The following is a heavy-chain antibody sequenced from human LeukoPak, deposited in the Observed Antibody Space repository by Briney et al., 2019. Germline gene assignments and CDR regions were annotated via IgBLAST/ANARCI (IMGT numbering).Heavy chain of an antibody. V-gene: IGHV1-2*06. J-gene: IGHJ4*02. D-gene: IGHD3-22*01. CDR1: GYTFTGYH. Sequence: GASVKVSCKASGYTFTGYHMHWVRQAPGQGLEWMGRINPNSGGTNYAQKFQGRVTMTRDTSISTAYMELSSLRSEDTAVYYCARVDSSGYPFDYWGQGTLVTVSS. CDR2: INPNSGGT. CDR3: ARVDSSGYPFDY.